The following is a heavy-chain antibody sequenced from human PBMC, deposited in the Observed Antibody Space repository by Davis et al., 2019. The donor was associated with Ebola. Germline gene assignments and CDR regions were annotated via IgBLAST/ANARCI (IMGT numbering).Heavy chain of an antibody. CDR2: ISSSSSTI. D-gene: IGHD2-15*01. V-gene: IGHV3-48*04. Sequence: GESLKISCSASGFTFSSDSMNWVRQAPGKGLEWVSYISSSSSTIYYADSVKGRFTISRDNAKNSLYLQMNSLRAEDTAVYYCARVSCSGGSCYDYYGMDVWGQGTTVTVSS. CDR3: ARVSCSGGSCYDYYGMDV. J-gene: IGHJ6*02. CDR1: GFTFSSDS.